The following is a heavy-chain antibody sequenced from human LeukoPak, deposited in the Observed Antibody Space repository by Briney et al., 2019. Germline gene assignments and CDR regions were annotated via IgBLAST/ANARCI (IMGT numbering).Heavy chain of an antibody. CDR2: IYYSGST. D-gene: IGHD3-10*02. J-gene: IGHJ4*02. V-gene: IGHV4-31*03. CDR3: ARVNDRGVISY. Sequence: ASETLSLTCTVSGGSISSGGYYWSWIRQHPGKGLEWIGYIYYSGSTYYNPSLKSRVTISVDTSKNQFSLKLSSVTAADTAVYYCARVNDRGVISYWGQGTLVTVSS. CDR1: GGSISSGGYY.